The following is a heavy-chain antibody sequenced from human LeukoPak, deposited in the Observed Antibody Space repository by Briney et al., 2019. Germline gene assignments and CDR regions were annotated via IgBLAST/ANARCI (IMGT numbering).Heavy chain of an antibody. V-gene: IGHV1-2*02. CDR1: GGTFTGYY. J-gene: IGHJ4*02. CDR2: INPNSGGT. D-gene: IGHD2-15*01. Sequence: ASVKVSCKASGGTFTGYYMHWVRQAPGQGLEWMGWINPNSGGTNYAQKFQGRVTMTRDTSISTAYMELSRLRSDDTAVYYCAVSGGSCCLFDYWGQGTLVTVSS. CDR3: AVSGGSCCLFDY.